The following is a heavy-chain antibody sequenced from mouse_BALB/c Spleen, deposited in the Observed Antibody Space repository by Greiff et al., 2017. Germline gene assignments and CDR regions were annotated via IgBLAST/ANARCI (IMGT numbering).Heavy chain of an antibody. J-gene: IGHJ3*01. CDR3: ARDASTVVAEGPFAY. CDR2: IYPGDGDT. Sequence: VQLQQSGPELVKPGASVKISCKASGYAFSSSWMHWVKQRPGQGLEWIGRIYPGDGDTNYNGKFKGRATLTADKSSSTAYMQLSSLTSVDSAVYFCARDASTVVAEGPFAYWGQGTLVTVSA. D-gene: IGHD1-1*01. V-gene: IGHV1-82*01. CDR1: GYAFSSSW.